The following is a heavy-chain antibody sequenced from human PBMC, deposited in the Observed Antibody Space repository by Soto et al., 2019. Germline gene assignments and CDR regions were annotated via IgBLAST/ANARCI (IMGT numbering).Heavy chain of an antibody. V-gene: IGHV3-11*01. CDR2: ISGSSITI. Sequence: QVHLVESGGGLVKPGGSVRLSCAASGFSFSDSYMSWVRQAPGKGLEWVSYISGSSITISHADSVKGRFTISRDNGKNSVYLQMDSLRAEDTAVHYCARFLGGIPARPFDCWGQGTLVTVSS. CDR1: GFSFSDSY. D-gene: IGHD6-6*01. CDR3: ARFLGGIPARPFDC. J-gene: IGHJ4*02.